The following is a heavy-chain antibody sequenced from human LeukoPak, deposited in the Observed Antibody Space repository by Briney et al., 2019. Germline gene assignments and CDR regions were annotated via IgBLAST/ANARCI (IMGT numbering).Heavy chain of an antibody. J-gene: IGHJ3*02. CDR1: GGSISSGGHY. CDR2: IYYTGSS. V-gene: IGHV4-31*03. Sequence: SETLSLTCTVSGGSISSGGHYWSWIRQHPGKGLEWIGYIYYTGSSYCDPSLKSRVTMSVDTSKNQFSLELRSVTAADTAVYYCARHLRVTMIVDAFDIWGQGTMVTVSS. CDR3: ARHLRVTMIVDAFDI. D-gene: IGHD3-22*01.